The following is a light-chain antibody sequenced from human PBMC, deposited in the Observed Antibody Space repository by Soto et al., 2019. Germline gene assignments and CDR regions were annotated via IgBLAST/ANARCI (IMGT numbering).Light chain of an antibody. Sequence: QSALTQPRSVSGSPGQSVTISCTGTSSDVGGYNYVSWYQQHPGKAPKLMIYDVSKRPSGVPDRFSGSKSGNTASLTISGLQAEDEADYYCCSYAGSYTFERVFGGGTKLTGL. CDR2: DVS. CDR1: SSDVGGYNY. CDR3: CSYAGSYTFERV. V-gene: IGLV2-11*01. J-gene: IGLJ2*01.